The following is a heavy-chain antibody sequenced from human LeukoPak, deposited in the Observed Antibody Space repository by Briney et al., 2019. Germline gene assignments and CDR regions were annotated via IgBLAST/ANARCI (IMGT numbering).Heavy chain of an antibody. CDR1: GYTFTSYA. V-gene: IGHV7-4-1*02. D-gene: IGHD6-6*01. CDR2: INTNTGNP. Sequence: GASVKVSCKASGYTFTSYAMNWVRQAPGQGLEWMGWINTNTGNPTYAQGFTGRFVFSLDTSVSTAYLQISSLKAEDTAVYYCARGGYSSSFGLYYYYGMDVWGQGTTVTVSS. J-gene: IGHJ6*02. CDR3: ARGGYSSSFGLYYYYGMDV.